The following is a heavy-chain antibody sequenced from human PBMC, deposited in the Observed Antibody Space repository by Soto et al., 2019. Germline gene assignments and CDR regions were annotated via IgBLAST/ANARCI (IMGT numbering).Heavy chain of an antibody. CDR3: SSWYERDVVYFDY. V-gene: IGHV4-39*01. D-gene: IGHD6-13*01. J-gene: IGHJ4*02. Sequence: SETLSLTCTVSGGSISSSSYYWGWIRQPPGKGLEWIGSIYYSGSTYYNPSLKSRVTISVDTSKNQFSLKLSSVTAADTAVYYCSSWYERDVVYFDYWGQGTLVTVSS. CDR2: IYYSGST. CDR1: GGSISSSSYY.